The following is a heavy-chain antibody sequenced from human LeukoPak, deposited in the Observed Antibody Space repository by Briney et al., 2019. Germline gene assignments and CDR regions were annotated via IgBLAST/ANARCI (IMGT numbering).Heavy chain of an antibody. CDR1: GFTFSSYS. J-gene: IGHJ4*02. CDR2: ISSSSGTI. Sequence: GGSLRLSCAASGFTFSSYSMNWVRQAPGKGLEWVSYISSSSGTIYYADSVKGRFTISRDNSKNTLYLQMNSLRAEDTAVFYCARGGGWSPPTIVATSFDYWGQGTLVTVSS. V-gene: IGHV3-48*04. CDR3: ARGGGWSPPTIVATSFDY. D-gene: IGHD4-11*01.